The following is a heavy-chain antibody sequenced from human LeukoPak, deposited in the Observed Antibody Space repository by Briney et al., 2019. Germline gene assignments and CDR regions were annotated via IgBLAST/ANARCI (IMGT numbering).Heavy chain of an antibody. CDR1: GGSISSSNW. CDR3: ATYSSGWYYFDY. J-gene: IGHJ4*02. CDR2: IYHSGST. D-gene: IGHD6-19*01. Sequence: SGTLSLTCAVSGGSISSSNWWSWVRQPPGKGLEWIGEIYHSGSTNYNPSLKSRVTISVDKSKNQFSLKLSSVTAADTAVYYCATYSSGWYYFDYWGQGTLVTVPS. V-gene: IGHV4-4*02.